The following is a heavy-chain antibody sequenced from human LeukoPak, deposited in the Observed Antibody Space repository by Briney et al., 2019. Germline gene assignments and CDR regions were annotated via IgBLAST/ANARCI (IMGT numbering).Heavy chain of an antibody. CDR1: GYIFTNYW. Sequence: GESLKISCQVSGYIFTNYWIGWVRQMPGKGLEWLGILYPGDSDTRYSPSFQGQVTISADKSISTAYLQWSSLKASDTAMYYCASRLRERFDSWGQGTLVTVSS. CDR2: LYPGDSDT. D-gene: IGHD5-12*01. V-gene: IGHV5-51*01. CDR3: ASRLRERFDS. J-gene: IGHJ4*02.